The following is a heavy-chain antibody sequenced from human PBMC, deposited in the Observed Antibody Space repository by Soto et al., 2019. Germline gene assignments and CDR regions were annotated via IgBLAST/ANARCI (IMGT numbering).Heavy chain of an antibody. CDR1: GGTFSSYT. D-gene: IGHD2-15*01. CDR3: ARASGYCSGGSCYSFVFDY. V-gene: IGHV1-69*02. Sequence: SVKVSCKASGGTFSSYTISWVRQAPGQGLEWMGRIIPILGIANYAQKFQGRVTITADKSTSTAYMELSSLRSEDTAVYYCARASGYCSGGSCYSFVFDYWGQGTLVTVSS. CDR2: IIPILGIA. J-gene: IGHJ4*02.